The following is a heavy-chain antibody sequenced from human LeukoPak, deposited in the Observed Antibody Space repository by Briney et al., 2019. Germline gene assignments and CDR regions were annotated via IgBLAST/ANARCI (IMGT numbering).Heavy chain of an antibody. V-gene: IGHV1-69*06. Sequence: SVKVSCKASGGTFSSYAISWVRQAPGQGLEWMGGIIPIFGTANYAQKFQGRVTTTADKSTSTAYMELSSLRSEDTAVYYCAVADYYYYYYMDVWGKGTTVTVSS. CDR2: IIPIFGTA. J-gene: IGHJ6*03. CDR3: AVADYYYYYYMDV. CDR1: GGTFSSYA. D-gene: IGHD6-19*01.